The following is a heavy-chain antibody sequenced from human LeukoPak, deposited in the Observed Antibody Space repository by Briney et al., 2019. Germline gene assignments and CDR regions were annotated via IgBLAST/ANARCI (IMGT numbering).Heavy chain of an antibody. J-gene: IGHJ4*02. Sequence: PGGSLRLSCAASGFTFSSYSMNWVRQAPGKGLEWVSSISSSSSYIYYADSVKGRFTISRDNAKNSLYLQMNSLRAEDTAVYYCARDYFGGVYYFDYWGQGTLVTVSS. CDR1: GFTFSSYS. V-gene: IGHV3-21*01. D-gene: IGHD3-16*01. CDR3: ARDYFGGVYYFDY. CDR2: ISSSSSYI.